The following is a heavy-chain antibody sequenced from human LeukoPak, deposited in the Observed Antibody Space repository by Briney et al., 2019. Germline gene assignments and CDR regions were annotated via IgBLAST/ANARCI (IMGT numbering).Heavy chain of an antibody. Sequence: SETLSLTCAVSGGSISSSNWWSWVRQPPGKGLEWIGEIYHSGSTNYNPSPKSRVTISVDTSKNQFSLKLSSVTAADTAVYYCARGRGDYVWGSYRSSGAFDIWGQGTMVTVSS. CDR3: ARGRGDYVWGSYRSSGAFDI. CDR2: IYHSGST. J-gene: IGHJ3*02. D-gene: IGHD3-16*02. V-gene: IGHV4-4*02. CDR1: GGSISSSNW.